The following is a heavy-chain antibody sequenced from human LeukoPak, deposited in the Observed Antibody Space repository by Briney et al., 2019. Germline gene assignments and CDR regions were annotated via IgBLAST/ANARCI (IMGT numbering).Heavy chain of an antibody. CDR2: IIPIFGTA. Sequence: SVKVSCRPSGGSFNTYAINWVRQAPGQGLEWMGGIIPIFGTANYAQKFQGRVTITADESTSTAYMELSSLRSEDTAVYYCARADCSGGSCCFDYWGQGTLVTVSS. J-gene: IGHJ4*02. D-gene: IGHD2-15*01. V-gene: IGHV1-69*13. CDR3: ARADCSGGSCCFDY. CDR1: GGSFNTYA.